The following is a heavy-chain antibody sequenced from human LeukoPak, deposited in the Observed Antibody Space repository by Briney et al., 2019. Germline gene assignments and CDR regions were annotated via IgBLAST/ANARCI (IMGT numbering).Heavy chain of an antibody. CDR2: ISYDGSIK. D-gene: IGHD4-17*01. J-gene: IGHJ4*02. CDR3: ARDTARGDLDY. V-gene: IGHV3-30*04. CDR1: GFDFSAYA. Sequence: GRSLRLSCTASGFDFSAYAMHWVRQAPGKGLEWVAVISYDGSIKYYADSVKGRFTISRDNSKNTLYLQMNSLRAEDTAVYYCARDTARGDLDYWGQGTLVTVSS.